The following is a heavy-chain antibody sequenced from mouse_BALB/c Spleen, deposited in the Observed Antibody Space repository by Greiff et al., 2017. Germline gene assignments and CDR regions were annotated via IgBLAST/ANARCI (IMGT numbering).Heavy chain of an antibody. J-gene: IGHJ3*01. CDR3: ARVDGYYGEAWFAY. V-gene: IGHV3-6*02. CDR1: GYSITSGYY. CDR2: ISYDGSN. D-gene: IGHD2-3*01. Sequence: EVQLQESGPGLVKPSQSLSLTCSVTGYSITSGYYWNWIRQFPGNKLEWMGYISYDGSNNYNPSLKNRISITRDTSKNQFFLKLNSVTTEDTATYYCARVDGYYGEAWFAYWGQGTLVTVSA.